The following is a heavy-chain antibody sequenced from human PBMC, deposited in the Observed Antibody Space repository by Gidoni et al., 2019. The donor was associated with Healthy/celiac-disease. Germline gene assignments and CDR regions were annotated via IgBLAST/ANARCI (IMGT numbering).Heavy chain of an antibody. CDR2: IYYSGST. J-gene: IGHJ4*02. CDR3: SVYDSSGYYRDY. CDR1: GGSISSSSYY. D-gene: IGHD3-22*01. V-gene: IGHV4-39*07. Sequence: QLQLPESGPGLVKPSETLSLTCTVSGGSISSSSYYWGWISQPPGKGLEWIGSIYYSGSTYYNPSLKSRVTISVDTSKNQFSLKLSSVTAADTAVYYCSVYDSSGYYRDYWGQGTLVTVSS.